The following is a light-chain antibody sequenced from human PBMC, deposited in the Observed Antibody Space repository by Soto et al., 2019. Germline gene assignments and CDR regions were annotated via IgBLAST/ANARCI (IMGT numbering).Light chain of an antibody. CDR1: NSGTSNY. Sequence: AKVPWAPEESRSPSSTASNSGTSNYLAWYQQKPGQAPRLLIYGVSSRATGIPERFICSGSGRDLTLTCSRRIPEDLAFYSWRQHEKSPGTFGGGTKVDIK. CDR3: RQHEKSPGT. J-gene: IGKJ4*02. CDR2: GVS. V-gene: IGKV3-20*02.